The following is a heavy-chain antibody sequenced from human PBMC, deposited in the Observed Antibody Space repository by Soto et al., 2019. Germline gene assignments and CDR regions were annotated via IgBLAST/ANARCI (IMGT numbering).Heavy chain of an antibody. Sequence: QVQLVESGGGVVQPERSLRLSCAASGFTFSTYAMHWVRQAPGKGLEWVAVISYDGSNKYYADSVKGRFTISRDNSKNTLYLQMNSLRAEDTAVYYCVGEDSPFETGWFDPWGQGTLVTVSS. CDR3: VGEDSPFETGWFDP. CDR2: ISYDGSNK. J-gene: IGHJ5*02. V-gene: IGHV3-30-3*01. D-gene: IGHD3-9*01. CDR1: GFTFSTYA.